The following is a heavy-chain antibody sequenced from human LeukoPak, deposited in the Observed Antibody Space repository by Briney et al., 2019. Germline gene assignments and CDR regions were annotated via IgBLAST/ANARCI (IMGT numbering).Heavy chain of an antibody. CDR1: GGSIRSSTYY. V-gene: IGHV4-39*01. CDR2: IFYSGST. CDR3: ARQESSNWD. J-gene: IGHJ4*02. D-gene: IGHD4-11*01. Sequence: SETLSLTCTVSGGSIRSSTYYWGWIRQPPGKGLEWIGSIFYSGSTYYNPSLKSRVTISVDTSKNQFSVKLNSVTAPDTAVYYCARQESSNWDWGQGTLVTVSS.